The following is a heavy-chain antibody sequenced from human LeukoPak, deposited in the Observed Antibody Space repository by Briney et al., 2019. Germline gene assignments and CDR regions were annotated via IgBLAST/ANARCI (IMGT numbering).Heavy chain of an antibody. CDR1: GGSINTYY. Sequence: SETLSLTCTVSGGSINTYYWSWIRQPAGKGLEWIGRIYTSGSTNYNPSLKSRVTISVDTSKNQFSLKLSSVTAADTAVYYCARGGSGWNYYYYYMDVWGKGTTVTISS. V-gene: IGHV4-4*07. CDR3: ARGGSGWNYYYYYMDV. D-gene: IGHD6-19*01. CDR2: IYTSGST. J-gene: IGHJ6*03.